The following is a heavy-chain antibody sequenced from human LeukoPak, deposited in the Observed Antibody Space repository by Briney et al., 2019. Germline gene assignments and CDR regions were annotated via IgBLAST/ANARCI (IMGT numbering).Heavy chain of an antibody. CDR3: AKDLDRSSNWSLFDY. J-gene: IGHJ4*02. V-gene: IGHV3-30*02. D-gene: IGHD6-13*01. CDR2: ISYDGSNK. Sequence: PGGSLRLSCAAPDFASSTYGMHWVRQAPGKGLEWVTFISYDGSNKYFADSVKGRFTVSRDNSKNTLYLQMNSLRTEDTAAYYCAKDLDRSSNWSLFDYWGQGTLVTVSS. CDR1: DFASSTYG.